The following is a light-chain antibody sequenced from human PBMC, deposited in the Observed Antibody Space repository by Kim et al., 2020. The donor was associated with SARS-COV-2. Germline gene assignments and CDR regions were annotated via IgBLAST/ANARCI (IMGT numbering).Light chain of an antibody. Sequence: GRSLTIAFTGTTSDVDGYNYVSWYQHHPGKAPKLMIYDVTKWPSGVPDRFSGSKSGNTASLTISGLQAEDEADYYCCSYAGNTGWVFGGGTQLTVL. CDR1: TSDVDGYNY. CDR3: CSYAGNTGWV. V-gene: IGLV2-11*01. CDR2: DVT. J-gene: IGLJ3*02.